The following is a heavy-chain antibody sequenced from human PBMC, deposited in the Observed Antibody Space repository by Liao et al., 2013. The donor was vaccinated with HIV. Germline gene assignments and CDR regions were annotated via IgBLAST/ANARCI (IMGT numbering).Heavy chain of an antibody. CDR2: TYYSGST. D-gene: IGHD3-9*01. J-gene: IGHJ6*03. Sequence: QVQLQESGPGLVRPSQTLSLSCTASGESINSVPYYWSWIRQPPGKGLEWIGYTYYSGSTYYNPSLKSRVTISVDTSKNQFSLRLRSVTAADTAVYYCARGGETGYYGGPRYYSYMDVWGKGTTVTVSS. CDR3: ARGGETGYYGGPRYYSYMDV. CDR1: GESINSVPYY. V-gene: IGHV4-30-4*08.